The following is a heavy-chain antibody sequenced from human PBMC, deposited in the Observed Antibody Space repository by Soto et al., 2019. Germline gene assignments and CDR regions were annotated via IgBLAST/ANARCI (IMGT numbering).Heavy chain of an antibody. Sequence: QVQLQESGPGLVKPSQTLSLTCTVSGGSISSGDYYWSWIRQPPGKGLEWIGYIYYSGSTYYNPSLNSRVTISVDTSKTQFSLKLSSVTAADTAVYYCATKYTVTGWVPPFDYWGQGTLVTVSS. CDR1: GGSISSGDYY. V-gene: IGHV4-30-4*01. CDR3: ATKYTVTGWVPPFDY. CDR2: IYYSGST. D-gene: IGHD4-17*01. J-gene: IGHJ4*02.